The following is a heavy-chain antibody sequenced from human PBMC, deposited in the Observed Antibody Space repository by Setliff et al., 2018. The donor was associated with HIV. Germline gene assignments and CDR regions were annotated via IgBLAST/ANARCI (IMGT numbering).Heavy chain of an antibody. CDR2: IYTSGST. V-gene: IGHV4-61*02. J-gene: IGHJ2*01. CDR1: GGSISSGSYY. CDR3: ARSAMAKYSYGQSPIPSYWFFDL. Sequence: SETLSLTCTVSGGSISSGSYYWSWIRQPAGKGLEWIGRIYTSGSTNYNPSLKSRVTISVDTSKNQFSLKLSSVTAADTAVYYCARSAMAKYSYGQSPIPSYWFFDLWGRGTLVTVSS. D-gene: IGHD1-26*01.